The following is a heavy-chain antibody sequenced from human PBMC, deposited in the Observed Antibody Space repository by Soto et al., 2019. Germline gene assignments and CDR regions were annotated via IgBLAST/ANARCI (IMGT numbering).Heavy chain of an antibody. Sequence: ASVKVSCKASGGTFSSYAISWVRQAPGQGLEWMGGIIPIFGTANYAQKFQGRVTITADESTSTAYMELSSLRSEDTAVYYCARGGETARIAARPQYYYYYGMDVWGQGTTVTVSS. CDR2: IIPIFGTA. CDR3: ARGGETARIAARPQYYYYYGMDV. CDR1: GGTFSSYA. D-gene: IGHD6-6*01. J-gene: IGHJ6*02. V-gene: IGHV1-69*13.